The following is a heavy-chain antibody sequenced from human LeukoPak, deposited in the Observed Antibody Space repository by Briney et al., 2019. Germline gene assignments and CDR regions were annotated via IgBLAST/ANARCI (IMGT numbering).Heavy chain of an antibody. CDR2: IYYSGST. Sequence: ASETLSLTCTVSGGSIRSYYWNWIRQPPGKGLEWIGYIYYSGSTNYNLSLKSRVTISVDTSKNQFSLKLSSVTAADTAVYYCARDPHDYYDSSGGPGPWGQGTLVTVSS. D-gene: IGHD3-22*01. CDR1: GGSIRSYY. CDR3: ARDPHDYYDSSGGPGP. V-gene: IGHV4-59*12. J-gene: IGHJ5*02.